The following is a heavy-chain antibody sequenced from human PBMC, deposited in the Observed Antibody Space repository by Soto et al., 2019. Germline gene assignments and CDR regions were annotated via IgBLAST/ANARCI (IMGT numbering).Heavy chain of an antibody. Sequence: FSGLRLINRGLSVWWSRPPPGQDLEWLAFMYWNADKRYRPSLKSRLTITKDNTKKQVVLTMTDMDHSDTSTYCCAKRVGSSGGFDYWGEPILLT. J-gene: IGHJ4*02. CDR2: MYWNADK. V-gene: IGHV2-5*01. CDR3: AKRVGSSGGFDY. D-gene: IGHD1-26*01. CDR1: GLRLINRGLS.